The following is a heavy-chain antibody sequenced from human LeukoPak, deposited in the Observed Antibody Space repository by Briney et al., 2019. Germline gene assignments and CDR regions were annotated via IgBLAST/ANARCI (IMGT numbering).Heavy chain of an antibody. CDR3: ARGGVLRYFDWLPTFDY. V-gene: IGHV1-69*06. D-gene: IGHD3-9*01. CDR1: GGTFSSYA. CDR2: IIPIFGTA. Sequence: GASVKVSCKASGGTFSSYAISWVRQAPGQGLEWVGGIIPIFGTANYAQKFQGRVTITADKSTSTAYMELSSLRSEDTAVYYCARGGVLRYFDWLPTFDYWGQGTLVTVSS. J-gene: IGHJ4*02.